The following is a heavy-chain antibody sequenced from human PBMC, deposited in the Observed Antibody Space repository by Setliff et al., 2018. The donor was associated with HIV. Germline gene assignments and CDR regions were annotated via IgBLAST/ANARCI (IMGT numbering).Heavy chain of an antibody. CDR2: VYHSGST. CDR1: GYSISSGYY. Sequence: SETLSLTCAVSGYSISSGYYWGWIRQPPGKGLEWIGSVYHSGSTYYNPSLKSRVTISVDTSKNQFSLKLSSVTAADTAVYYCARSGCSGGSCYSFDPWGQGTLVTVSS. V-gene: IGHV4-38-2*01. J-gene: IGHJ5*02. CDR3: ARSGCSGGSCYSFDP. D-gene: IGHD2-15*01.